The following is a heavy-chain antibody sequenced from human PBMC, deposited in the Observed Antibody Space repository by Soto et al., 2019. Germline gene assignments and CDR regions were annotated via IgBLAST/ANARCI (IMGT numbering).Heavy chain of an antibody. CDR3: ARGQGHRLECSGGSCYSNEDSGNAFDI. V-gene: IGHV4-34*01. CDR2: INHSGST. Sequence: QVQLQQWGAGLLKPSETLSLTCAVYGGSFSGYYWSWIRQPPGKGLEWIGEINHSGSTNYNPSLKSRVTISVDTSKNQFSLKLSSVTAADTAVYYCARGQGHRLECSGGSCYSNEDSGNAFDIWGQGTMVTVSS. D-gene: IGHD2-15*01. CDR1: GGSFSGYY. J-gene: IGHJ3*02.